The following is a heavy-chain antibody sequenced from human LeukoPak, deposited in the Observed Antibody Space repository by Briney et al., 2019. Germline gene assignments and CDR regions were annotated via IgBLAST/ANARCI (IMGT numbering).Heavy chain of an antibody. V-gene: IGHV4-34*01. CDR3: AKLHSYGYIPRYYYMDV. Sequence: SETLSLTCGVYGGSFNEYYWSWIRQPPGKGLEWIGEINHSGNTNYNPSLKSRFTISVDTSKNQFSLKLSSVTAADTAVYYCAKLHSYGYIPRYYYMDVWGKGTTVTVSS. CDR2: INHSGNT. CDR1: GGSFNEYY. D-gene: IGHD3-16*01. J-gene: IGHJ6*03.